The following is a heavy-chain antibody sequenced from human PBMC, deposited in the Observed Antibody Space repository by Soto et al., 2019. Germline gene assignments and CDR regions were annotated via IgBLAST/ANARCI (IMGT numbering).Heavy chain of an antibody. CDR3: TTDSYINMPIVRFDD. V-gene: IGHV3-15*07. J-gene: IGHJ4*01. CDR2: IKSKADGGTT. Sequence: PGGSLRLSCAASGFIFSNAWINWVRQAPGKGLEWVGRIKSKADGGTTDFAAPVKGRFAISRDDSKNMMYMEMSSLRTEDTAVYYCTTDSYINMPIVRFDDLGHGTLVTVSS. D-gene: IGHD2-2*01. CDR1: GFIFSNAW.